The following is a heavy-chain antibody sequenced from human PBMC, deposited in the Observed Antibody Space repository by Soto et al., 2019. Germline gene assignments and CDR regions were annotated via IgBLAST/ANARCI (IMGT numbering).Heavy chain of an antibody. CDR2: INAANGDT. J-gene: IGHJ4*02. V-gene: IGHV1-3*01. Sequence: EASVKVSCKASGYTFTSYGIHWVRQAPGQRLEWMGWINAANGDTKYSPKFQGRFTISRDDSKSIAYLQMNSLKTEDTAVYYCTRELYGQNDYWGQGTLVTVSS. CDR3: TRELYGQNDY. CDR1: GYTFTSYG. D-gene: IGHD2-2*02.